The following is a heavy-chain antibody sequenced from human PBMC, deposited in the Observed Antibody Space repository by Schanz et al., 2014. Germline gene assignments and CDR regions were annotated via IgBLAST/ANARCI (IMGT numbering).Heavy chain of an antibody. J-gene: IGHJ4*02. CDR2: IRTSASDT. CDR3: AKHRHYADNNGYPGIDY. V-gene: IGHV3-23*01. Sequence: EVRLLESGGGLVQPGGSLRLSCVGSGFTFGSYAMNWVRQAPGKGLEWVSTIRTSASDTFYADSVKGRFTISRDNSKNTLYLQMISLGVDDTAVYYCAKHRHYADNNGYPGIDYWGQGTLVTVSS. CDR1: GFTFGSYA. D-gene: IGHD3-16*01.